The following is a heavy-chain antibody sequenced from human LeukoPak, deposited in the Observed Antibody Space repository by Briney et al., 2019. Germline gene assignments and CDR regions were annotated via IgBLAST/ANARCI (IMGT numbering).Heavy chain of an antibody. Sequence: SETLSLTCAVYGGSFSGYYWSWIRQPPGKGLEWIGEINHSGSTNYNPSLKSRVTISVDTSKNQFSLKLSSVTAADTAVYYCASLLTGYYTYYFDYWGQGALVTVSA. V-gene: IGHV4-34*01. D-gene: IGHD3-9*01. J-gene: IGHJ4*02. CDR3: ASLLTGYYTYYFDY. CDR1: GGSFSGYY. CDR2: INHSGST.